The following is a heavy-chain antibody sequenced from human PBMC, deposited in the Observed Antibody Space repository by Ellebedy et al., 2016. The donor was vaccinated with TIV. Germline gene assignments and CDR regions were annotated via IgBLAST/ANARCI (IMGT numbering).Heavy chain of an antibody. D-gene: IGHD3-3*01. J-gene: IGHJ2*01. CDR1: GGSFSGDN. Sequence: SETLSLXXAVYGGSFSGDNWTWIRQSPGKGLEWIGEINHSGSTNYNPSLKSRVTMSLEMSKTQFSLKLSSVTAADTAVYYCARGRYYDFWTFDLWGRGTLVTVSS. CDR3: ARGRYYDFWTFDL. V-gene: IGHV4-34*01. CDR2: INHSGST.